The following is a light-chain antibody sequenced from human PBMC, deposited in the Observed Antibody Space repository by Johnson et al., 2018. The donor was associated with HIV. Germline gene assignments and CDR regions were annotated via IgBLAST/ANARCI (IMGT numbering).Light chain of an antibody. V-gene: IGLV1-51*01. CDR1: SSNIGNNY. Sequence: QSVLTQPPSVSAAPGQKVTISCSGNSSNIGNNYVSWYQQLPGTGPKLLIYDNDKRPSGIPDRFSGSKSGTSATLGIAGLQTGDEAVYYCGTWDNSLSTGAVFGTGTKVTVL. CDR3: GTWDNSLSTGAV. CDR2: DND. J-gene: IGLJ1*01.